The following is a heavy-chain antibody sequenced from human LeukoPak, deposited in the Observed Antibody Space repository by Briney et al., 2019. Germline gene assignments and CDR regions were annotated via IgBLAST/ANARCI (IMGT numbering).Heavy chain of an antibody. CDR2: IVVGSGNT. V-gene: IGHV1-58*01. D-gene: IGHD3-10*01. J-gene: IGHJ4*02. CDR1: GFTFTSSA. CDR3: AAAGITMVRGVNQFDY. Sequence: SVKVSCKASGFTFTSSAVQWVRQARGQRLEWMGWIVVGSGNTNYAQKFQERVTITRDMSTSTAYMELSSLRSEDTAVYYCAAAGITMVRGVNQFDYWGQGTLVTVSS.